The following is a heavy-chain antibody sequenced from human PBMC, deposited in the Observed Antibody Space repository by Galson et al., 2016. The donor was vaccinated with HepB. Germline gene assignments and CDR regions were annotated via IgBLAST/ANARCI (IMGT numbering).Heavy chain of an antibody. CDR3: ATHYLYGGGGSCYSDAFNV. V-gene: IGHV4-39*01. CDR2: ISSSGTT. CDR1: GGSISSSPYY. Sequence: SETLSLTCTVSGGSISSSPYYWGWIRQPPGKGLEWIGSISSSGTTYYNPSPKSRVTISVDTSKNQFSLKLSSVTAADTAVYYCATHYLYGGGGSCYSDAFNVWGQGTTVTVSS. D-gene: IGHD2-15*01. J-gene: IGHJ3*01.